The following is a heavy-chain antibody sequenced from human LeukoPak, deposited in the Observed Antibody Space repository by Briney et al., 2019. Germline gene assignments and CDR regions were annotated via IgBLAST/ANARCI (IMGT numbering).Heavy chain of an antibody. V-gene: IGHV4-38-2*01. D-gene: IGHD3-22*01. CDR2: IYHSGST. CDR1: GYPISSGYY. CDR3: ARRYYYESGGYSDAFDI. Sequence: SETLSLTCAVSGYPISSGYYWGWIRQPPGKGLEWIGSIYHSGSTYYNPSLKSRVTISVDTSKNQFSLKLRSVTAADTAVYYCARRYYYESGGYSDAFDIWGQGTMVTVPS. J-gene: IGHJ3*02.